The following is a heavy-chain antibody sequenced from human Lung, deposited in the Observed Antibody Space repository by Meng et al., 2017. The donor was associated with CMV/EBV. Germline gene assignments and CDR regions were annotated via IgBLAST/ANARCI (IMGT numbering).Heavy chain of an antibody. Sequence: GESLKISCGASGFTFSNHAMHWVRQAPGKGLEWVAVISNTGSNDYYADSVMGRFTISRDKSKSTLYLQMNSLRPEDTAVYYCARDRSPLYDTSGRGVDSWGQGTXVTVSS. CDR3: ARDRSPLYDTSGRGVDS. CDR1: GFTFSNHA. D-gene: IGHD3-22*01. CDR2: ISNTGSND. V-gene: IGHV3-30*04. J-gene: IGHJ4*02.